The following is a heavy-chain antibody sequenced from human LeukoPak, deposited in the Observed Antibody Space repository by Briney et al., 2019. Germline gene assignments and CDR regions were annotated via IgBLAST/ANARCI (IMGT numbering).Heavy chain of an antibody. CDR1: GFTFSVHA. V-gene: IGHV3-23*01. CDR3: AKDYSSSWYYFDY. Sequence: GGSLRLSGAASGFTFSVHAMSWVRQAPGKGLEGVSGISGSGGGTNYADSVKGRFTVSRDNSKNTLYLQMNSLRAEDTAVYYCAKDYSSSWYYFDYWGQGTLVTVSS. J-gene: IGHJ4*02. D-gene: IGHD6-13*01. CDR2: ISGSGGGT.